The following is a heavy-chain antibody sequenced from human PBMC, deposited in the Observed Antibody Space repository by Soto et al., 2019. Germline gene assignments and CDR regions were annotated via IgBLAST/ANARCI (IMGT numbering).Heavy chain of an antibody. J-gene: IGHJ4*02. V-gene: IGHV1-18*01. CDR2: VSAILSIT. D-gene: IGHD3-9*01. Sequence: ASVKVSCKASGDTFGFYTIKWVRQAPGLGLKWMGWVSAILSITNYAQKLQGRVTMTADTSTSTAYMELRSLRSDDTAVYYCARPTGPDYYDILTGPPDYWGQGTLVTVSS. CDR1: GDTFGFYT. CDR3: ARPTGPDYYDILTGPPDY.